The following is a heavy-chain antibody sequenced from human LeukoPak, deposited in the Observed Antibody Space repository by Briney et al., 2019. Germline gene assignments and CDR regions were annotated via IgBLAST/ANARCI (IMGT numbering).Heavy chain of an antibody. J-gene: IGHJ4*02. CDR1: GFTFSSYG. V-gene: IGHV3-21*01. CDR2: ISSSSSYI. Sequence: GGSLRLSCAASGFTFSSYGMSWVRQAPGKGLEWVSSISSSSSYIYYADSVKGRFTISRDNAKNSLYLQMNSLRAEDTAVYYCAKSCSGGSCYSGFDYWGQGTLVTVSS. CDR3: AKSCSGGSCYSGFDY. D-gene: IGHD2-15*01.